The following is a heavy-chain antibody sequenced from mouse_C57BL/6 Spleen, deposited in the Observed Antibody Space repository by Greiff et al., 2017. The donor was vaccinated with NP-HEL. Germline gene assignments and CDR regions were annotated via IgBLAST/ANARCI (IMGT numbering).Heavy chain of an antibody. D-gene: IGHD2-3*01. J-gene: IGHJ4*01. CDR3: AREGAYDDAMDY. V-gene: IGHV1-76*01. CDR1: GYTFTDYY. CDR2: IYPGSGNT. Sequence: QVQLQQSGAELVRPGASVKLSCKASGYTFTDYYINWVKQRPGQGLEWIARIYPGSGNTYYNEKFKGKATLTAEKSSSTAYMQLSSLTSEDSAVYFCAREGAYDDAMDYWGQGTSVTVSS.